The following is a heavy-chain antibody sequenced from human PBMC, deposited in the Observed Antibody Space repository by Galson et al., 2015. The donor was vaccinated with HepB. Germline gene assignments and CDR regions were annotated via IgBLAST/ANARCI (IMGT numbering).Heavy chain of an antibody. CDR3: ARDRGGEGYFDY. CDR1: GFSFGSYA. J-gene: IGHJ4*02. CDR2: MSYDGRNT. V-gene: IGHV3-30*04. Sequence: SLRLSCAASGFSFGSYAMHWVRQAPGKGLEWLSLMSYDGRNTYYADSVKGRFTISRDNSKKTLYLQMNSLRAEDTAVYYCARDRGGEGYFDYWGQGTLVTVFS. D-gene: IGHD3-16*01.